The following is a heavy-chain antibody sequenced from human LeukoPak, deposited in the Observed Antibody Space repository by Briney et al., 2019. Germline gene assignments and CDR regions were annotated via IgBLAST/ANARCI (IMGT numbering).Heavy chain of an antibody. D-gene: IGHD3-3*01. J-gene: IGHJ4*02. V-gene: IGHV4-39*01. CDR3: ARLRFDFWSGYTHPYFDY. CDR1: GGSISSSSYS. CDR2: IYYSGTT. Sequence: PSETLSLICTVSGGSISSSSYSWGWIRQPPGKGLEWIGRIYYSGTTYYNPSLKSRVTISVDTSKIQLSLKLSSVAATDTAVYFCARLRFDFWSGYTHPYFDYWGQGTLVTVSS.